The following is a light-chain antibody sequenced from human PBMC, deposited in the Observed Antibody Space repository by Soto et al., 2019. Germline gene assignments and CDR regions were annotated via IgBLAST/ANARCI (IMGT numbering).Light chain of an antibody. Sequence: EIVMTQSPATLSVSPGDRAPLSCRASESVTSSLAWYQQKPGQPPRLLIYAASTRATDVPARFSGGGSETEFTLTISSLQSEDFAVYFCQQYNIWPLWTFGQGTKVDI. CDR3: QQYNIWPLWT. CDR2: AAS. V-gene: IGKV3-15*01. CDR1: ESVTSS. J-gene: IGKJ1*01.